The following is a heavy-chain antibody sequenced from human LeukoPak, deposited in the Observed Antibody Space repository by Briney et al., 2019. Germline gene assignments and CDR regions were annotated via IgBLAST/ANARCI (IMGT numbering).Heavy chain of an antibody. Sequence: GGSLRLSCAASGFTFSSYWMHWARQAPGKGLVWVSRINSDGSSTSYADSVKGRFTISRDNAKNTLYLQMNSLRAEDTAVYYCARGNSGYDLDLRFDYWGQGTLVTVSS. D-gene: IGHD5-12*01. V-gene: IGHV3-74*01. J-gene: IGHJ4*02. CDR1: GFTFSSYW. CDR2: INSDGSST. CDR3: ARGNSGYDLDLRFDY.